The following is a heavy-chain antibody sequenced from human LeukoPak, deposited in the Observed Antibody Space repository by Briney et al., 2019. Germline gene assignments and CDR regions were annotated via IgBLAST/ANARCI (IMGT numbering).Heavy chain of an antibody. CDR3: ARESERNDGWFDP. D-gene: IGHD1-1*01. Sequence: RASVLVSCKASGYTFRIHDINWVRQAPGQGLEWMGWASPKTGRTGYARKFQGRVYMTTNASLSTAYMELSSLRSDDTAVYFCARESERNDGWFDPWGQGTLVTVSS. CDR2: ASPKTGRT. CDR1: GYTFRIHD. V-gene: IGHV1-8*01. J-gene: IGHJ5*02.